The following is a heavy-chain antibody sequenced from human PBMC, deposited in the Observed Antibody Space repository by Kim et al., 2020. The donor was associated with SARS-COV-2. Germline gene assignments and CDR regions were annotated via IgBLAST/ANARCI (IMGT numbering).Heavy chain of an antibody. CDR2: IFPIFGTA. CDR1: GGTFSSYA. D-gene: IGHD3-9*01. J-gene: IGHJ4*02. CDR3: SIGDDILTGADY. Sequence: SVKVSCKASGGTFSSYAISWERQAPGQGLEWMGGIFPIFGTANYAQKFQGRVTITADESTSTAYMELSSLRSEDTAVYYCSIGDDILTGADYWGQGTLVTVSS. V-gene: IGHV1-69*13.